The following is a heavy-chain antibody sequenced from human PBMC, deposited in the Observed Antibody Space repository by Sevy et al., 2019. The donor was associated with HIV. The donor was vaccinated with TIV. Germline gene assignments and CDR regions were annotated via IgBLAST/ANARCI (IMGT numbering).Heavy chain of an antibody. CDR3: ARDSIAVAGSKYYYYMDV. CDR1: GFTFSDYY. J-gene: IGHJ6*03. D-gene: IGHD6-19*01. V-gene: IGHV3-11*01. CDR2: ISSSGSTI. Sequence: GGSLRLSCAASGFTFSDYYMSWIRQAPGKGLEWVSYISSSGSTIYYADSVKGRFTISRDNAKNSLYLQMNSLRAEDTAVYYWARDSIAVAGSKYYYYMDVWGKGTTVTV.